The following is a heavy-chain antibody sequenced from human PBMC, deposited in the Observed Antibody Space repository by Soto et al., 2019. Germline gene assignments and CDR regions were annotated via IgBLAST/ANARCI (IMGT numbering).Heavy chain of an antibody. Sequence: EVQLVEYGGGLLQPGGSLRLSCAASGFTFSSYSMNWVRQAPGKGLEWVSYISSSSSTIYYADSVKGRFTISRDNAKYSLYLQRNSLIAEDTSVYYCARHPERIAQIGWFDPWGQGTLVTVSS. D-gene: IGHD6-13*01. V-gene: IGHV3-48*01. J-gene: IGHJ5*02. CDR1: GFTFSSYS. CDR3: ARHPERIAQIGWFDP. CDR2: ISSSSSTI.